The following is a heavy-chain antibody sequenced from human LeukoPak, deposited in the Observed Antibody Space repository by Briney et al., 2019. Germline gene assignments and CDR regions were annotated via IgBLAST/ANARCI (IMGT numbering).Heavy chain of an antibody. CDR2: ISSSGSYI. V-gene: IGHV3-21*01. CDR1: GFTFTSYT. CDR3: ARSLIADGAFDI. J-gene: IGHJ3*02. D-gene: IGHD2-21*01. Sequence: KTGGSLRLSCAAYGFTFTSYTMNWVRQAPGKGLEWVSDISSSGSYIDYADSVKGRFTISRDNAKNSLFLHMNSLRAEDTAVYYCARSLIADGAFDIWGQGTMVTVSS.